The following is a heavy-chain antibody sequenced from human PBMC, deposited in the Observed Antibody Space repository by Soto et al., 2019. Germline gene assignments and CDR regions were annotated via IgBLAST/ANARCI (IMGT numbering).Heavy chain of an antibody. CDR3: PTSYGNDWHTY. Sequence: SETMSLTCSFSGDSVTSHYLTWIRQSPEKGLEWIGYMHYTGFSHYNPSLKSRLTISVDKSKNQFTLQLTSVTVADTAVYYCPTSYGNDWHTYWGQGTQVTVSS. CDR2: MHYTGFS. V-gene: IGHV4-59*02. CDR1: GDSVTSHY. D-gene: IGHD1-1*01. J-gene: IGHJ4*02.